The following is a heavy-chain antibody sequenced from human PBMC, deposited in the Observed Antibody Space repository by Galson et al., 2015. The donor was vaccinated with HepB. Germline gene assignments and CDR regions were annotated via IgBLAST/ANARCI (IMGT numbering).Heavy chain of an antibody. CDR3: ARAPPPGKRGSYSSSSSGLDY. D-gene: IGHD6-6*01. V-gene: IGHV4-34*01. CDR1: GGSFSGYY. CDR2: INHSGST. Sequence: ETLSLTCAVYGGSFSGYYWSWIRQPPGKGLEWIGEINHSGSTNYNPSLKSRVTISVDTSKNQFSLKLSSVTAADTAVYYCARAPPPGKRGSYSSSSSGLDYWGQGTLVTVSS. J-gene: IGHJ4*02.